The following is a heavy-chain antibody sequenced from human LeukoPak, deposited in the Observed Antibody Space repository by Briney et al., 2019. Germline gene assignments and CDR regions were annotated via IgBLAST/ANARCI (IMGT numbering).Heavy chain of an antibody. CDR1: GGSISSSSYY. D-gene: IGHD5-24*01. CDR3: ARLWLQFPFR. V-gene: IGHV4-39*01. CDR2: IYYSGST. Sequence: PSETLSLTCTVSGGSISSSSYYWGWIRQPPGKGLEWIGSIYYSGSTYYNPSLKSRVTISVDTSKNQCSLKLSSVTAADTAVYYCARLWLQFPFRWGQGTLVTVSS. J-gene: IGHJ4*02.